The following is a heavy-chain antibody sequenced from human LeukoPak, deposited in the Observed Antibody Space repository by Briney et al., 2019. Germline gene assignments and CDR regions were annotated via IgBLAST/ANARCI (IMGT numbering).Heavy chain of an antibody. CDR1: GFPFRNYG. CDR2: ISYDGSNK. CDR3: ARDLRNYYDSSDYAFDI. J-gene: IGHJ3*02. V-gene: IGHV3-30*19. D-gene: IGHD3-22*01. Sequence: GGSLRLSCAASGFPFRNYGMHWVRQAPGKGLQWVAVISYDGSNKYYADSVKGRFTISRDNSKNTLYLQMNSLRAEDTAVYYCARDLRNYYDSSDYAFDIWGQGTMVTVSS.